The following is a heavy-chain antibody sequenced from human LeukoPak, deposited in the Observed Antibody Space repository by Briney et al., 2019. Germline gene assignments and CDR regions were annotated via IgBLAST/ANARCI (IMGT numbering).Heavy chain of an antibody. CDR2: ISSSSSYI. V-gene: IGHV3-21*01. D-gene: IGHD6-19*01. Sequence: GGSLRLSCAASGFTFSSYSMNWVRQAPGKGLEWVSSISSSSSYIYYADPVKGRFTISRDNAKNSLYLQMNSLRAEDTAVYYCARGVGGWYDPRAFDIWGQGTMVTVSS. CDR3: ARGVGGWYDPRAFDI. J-gene: IGHJ3*02. CDR1: GFTFSSYS.